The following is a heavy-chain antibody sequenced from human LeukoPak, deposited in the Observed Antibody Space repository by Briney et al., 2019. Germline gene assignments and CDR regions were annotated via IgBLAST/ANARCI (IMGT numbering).Heavy chain of an antibody. Sequence: GGSLRLSCAASGVTFTSYSMSWVRQAPGKWLEWVSAISGSGSTTHYADSVKGRFTISRDNSTNTLSLQMNSLRAEDTATYYSAVSSGLYEAFDYWGQGTLVTVSS. CDR1: GVTFTSYS. D-gene: IGHD6-19*01. J-gene: IGHJ4*02. CDR3: AVSSGLYEAFDY. V-gene: IGHV3-23*01. CDR2: ISGSGSTT.